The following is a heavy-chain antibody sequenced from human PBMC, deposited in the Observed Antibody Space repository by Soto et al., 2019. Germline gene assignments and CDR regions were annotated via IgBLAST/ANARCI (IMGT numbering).Heavy chain of an antibody. Sequence: ASVKVCCKASGYTFTDYYMQWVRQAPGEGLELMGWISPKTGGTNYAQRFQGRVTMTRDTSVNTGYMELSSLRSDDTAVYYCARGGTTNYYDSSASSHYCDYRGHGTQVTVSS. D-gene: IGHD3-22*01. CDR2: ISPKTGGT. CDR3: ARGGTTNYYDSSASSHYCDY. J-gene: IGHJ4*01. V-gene: IGHV1-2*02. CDR1: GYTFTDYY.